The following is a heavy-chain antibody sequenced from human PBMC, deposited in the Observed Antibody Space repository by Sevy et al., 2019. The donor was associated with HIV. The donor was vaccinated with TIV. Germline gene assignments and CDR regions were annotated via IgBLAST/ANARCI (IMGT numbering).Heavy chain of an antibody. J-gene: IGHJ4*02. CDR3: NARNFDF. Sequence: GGSLRLSCAASGLTLSYAWMNWVRQAPGKGLEWVGHIKSESDGGTTDFATPVKGRFIISRDDSKNTLYLQMNSLKTGDTARDYCNARNFDFWGRGTLVTVSS. CDR1: GLTLSYAW. CDR2: IKSESDGGTT. V-gene: IGHV3-15*07.